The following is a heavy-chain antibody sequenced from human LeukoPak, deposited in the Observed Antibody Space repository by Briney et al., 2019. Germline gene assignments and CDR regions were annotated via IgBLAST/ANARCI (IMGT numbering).Heavy chain of an antibody. J-gene: IGHJ4*02. CDR1: GGTFSSYA. V-gene: IGHV1-69*04. Sequence: ASVKVSCKASGGTFSSYAISWVRQAPGQGLEWMGRIIPILGIANYAQKFQGRVTMTRDTSTRTVYMELSSLRSEDTAVYYCARELEYGWDYWGQGTLVTVSS. D-gene: IGHD4-17*01. CDR3: ARELEYGWDY. CDR2: IIPILGIA.